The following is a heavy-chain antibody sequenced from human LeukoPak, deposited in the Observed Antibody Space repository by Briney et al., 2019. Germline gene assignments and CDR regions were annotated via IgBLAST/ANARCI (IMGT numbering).Heavy chain of an antibody. V-gene: IGHV3-11*01. Sequence: GGSLRLPCAASGFTFSDYYMSWIRQAPGKGLEWVSYISSSGSTIYYADSVKGRFTISRDNAKSSLYLQMNSLRAEDTAVYYCARGSITAAGTAHDYWGQGTPVTVSS. CDR1: GFTFSDYY. CDR3: ARGSITAAGTAHDY. J-gene: IGHJ4*02. D-gene: IGHD6-13*01. CDR2: ISSSGSTI.